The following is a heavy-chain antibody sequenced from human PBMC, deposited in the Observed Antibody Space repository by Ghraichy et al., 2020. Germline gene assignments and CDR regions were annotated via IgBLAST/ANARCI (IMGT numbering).Heavy chain of an antibody. CDR2: IRYDGSNK. V-gene: IGHV3-30*02. Sequence: GGSLRLSCAASGFTFSSYGMHWVRQAPGKGLEWVVFIRYDGSNKYYADSVKGRFTISRDNSKNTLYLQMNSLRAEDTAVYYCAKDLSTVTTWGYYYYGMDVWGQGTTVTVSS. CDR1: GFTFSSYG. CDR3: AKDLSTVTTWGYYYYGMDV. D-gene: IGHD4-17*01. J-gene: IGHJ6*02.